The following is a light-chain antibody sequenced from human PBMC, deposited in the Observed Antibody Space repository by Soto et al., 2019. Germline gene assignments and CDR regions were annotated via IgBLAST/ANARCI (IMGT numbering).Light chain of an antibody. CDR3: CSYAGSSTYV. J-gene: IGLJ1*01. V-gene: IGLV2-23*01. CDR1: SSDVGSYNL. CDR2: EGS. Sequence: QSALTQPASESGSPGQSITISCTGTSSDVGSYNLVSWYQQHPGKAPKLMIYEGSKRPSGVSNRFSGSKSGNTASLTISGLQAEYEADYYCCSYAGSSTYVFGTGNKLTVL.